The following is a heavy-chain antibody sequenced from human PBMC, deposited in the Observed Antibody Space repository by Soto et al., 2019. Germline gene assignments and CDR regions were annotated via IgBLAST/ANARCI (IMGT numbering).Heavy chain of an antibody. CDR2: ISYDGSNQ. Sequence: GGSLRLSCAASGFTFNIYGMHWVRQAPDKGLEWVALISYDGSNQYYADSVKGRFTISRDNSKNTLFLQVNSLRADDTVVYYCAKDQASGQGSFDSWGQGTLVTVSS. V-gene: IGHV3-30*18. CDR1: GFTFNIYG. CDR3: AKDQASGQGSFDS. J-gene: IGHJ4*02.